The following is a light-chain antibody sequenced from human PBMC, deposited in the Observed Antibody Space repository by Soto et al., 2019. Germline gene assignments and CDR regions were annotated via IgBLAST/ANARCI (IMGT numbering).Light chain of an antibody. J-gene: IGLJ1*01. CDR3: QSYDRSLSGSV. Sequence: QPVPRQPPSVCGAPGQGVTISCTGSSSKIGAGYHVHWYQQLPGTAPKLLTFANNNRPSGVPDRFSASKSDTSASRAITGLQAEDEADYYCQSYDRSLSGSVFGTGTKVTVL. CDR2: ANN. V-gene: IGLV1-40*01. CDR1: SSKIGAGYH.